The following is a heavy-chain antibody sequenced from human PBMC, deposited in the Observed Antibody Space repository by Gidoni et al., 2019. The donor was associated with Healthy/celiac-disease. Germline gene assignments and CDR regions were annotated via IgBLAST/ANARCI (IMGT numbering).Heavy chain of an antibody. D-gene: IGHD3-16*02. V-gene: IGHV1-69*01. CDR2: IIPIFGTA. CDR3: ASSEHDYIWGSYRPRFDY. J-gene: IGHJ4*02. CDR1: GGTFSSYA. Sequence: QVQLVQSGAEVKKPGSSVKVSCKASGGTFSSYANSWVRQAPGQGLEWMGGIIPIFGTANYAQKCQGRVTITADESTSTAYMELSSLRSEDTAVYYCASSEHDYIWGSYRPRFDYWGQGTLVTVSS.